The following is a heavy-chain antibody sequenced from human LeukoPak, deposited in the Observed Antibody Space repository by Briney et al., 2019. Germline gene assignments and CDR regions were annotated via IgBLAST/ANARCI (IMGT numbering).Heavy chain of an antibody. D-gene: IGHD3-22*01. V-gene: IGHV3-9*01. CDR1: GFTFDDYA. Sequence: GGSLRLSCAASGFTFDDYAMHWVRQAPGKGLEWVSGISWNSGSIGYADSVKGRFTISRDNAKNSLYLQMNSLRAEDTAVYYCASAYDSSGYYPGYFDYWGQGTLVTVSS. J-gene: IGHJ4*02. CDR2: ISWNSGSI. CDR3: ASAYDSSGYYPGYFDY.